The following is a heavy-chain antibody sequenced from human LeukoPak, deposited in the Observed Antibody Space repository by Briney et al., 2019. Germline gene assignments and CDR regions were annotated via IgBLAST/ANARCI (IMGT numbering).Heavy chain of an antibody. D-gene: IGHD1-26*01. J-gene: IGHJ4*02. CDR1: ELIFTREY. CDR2: SHPSDTT. V-gene: IGHV3-53*01. Sequence: GGSLRLSCEVSELIFTREYMTWVRQSPGQGLEWLSTSHPSDTTYYAESVKGRLSVSRDHSKKTLYLQMKSLTAEDTAMYYCLPLRGGVGDTGFLDYWGQGIPVTVSS. CDR3: LPLRGGVGDTGFLDY.